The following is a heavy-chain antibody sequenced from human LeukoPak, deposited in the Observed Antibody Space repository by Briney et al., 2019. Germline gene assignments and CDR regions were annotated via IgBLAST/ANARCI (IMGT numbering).Heavy chain of an antibody. D-gene: IGHD2-2*01. CDR3: ARDRKYQLRSVFDP. V-gene: IGHV1-2*02. J-gene: IGHJ5*02. CDR1: GYIFTGYY. CDR2: INPNSGDT. Sequence: ASVKVSCKASGYIFTGYYMHWVRQAPGQGLEWMGWINPNSGDTNYAQKFQGRVTMTRDTSISTAHMELSRLRSDDTAVYYCARDRKYQLRSVFDPWGQGTLVTVSS.